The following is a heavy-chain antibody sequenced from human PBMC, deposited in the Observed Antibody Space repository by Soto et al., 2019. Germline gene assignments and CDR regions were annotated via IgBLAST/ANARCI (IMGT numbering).Heavy chain of an antibody. CDR2: IIPRFRTT. D-gene: IGHD6-19*01. J-gene: IGHJ4*02. V-gene: IGHV1-69*01. CDR1: GGPFSMFT. Sequence: QVQLVQSGAEVKKPGSSVRVSCKAAGGPFSMFTFNWVRQAPGQGLEWMGGIIPRFRTTNYAPTLQDRVTITADESRHTLYMELSSLRSEDTAVYFCARGRGLYNSGRSQLDYWGQGTPVTVSS. CDR3: ARGRGLYNSGRSQLDY.